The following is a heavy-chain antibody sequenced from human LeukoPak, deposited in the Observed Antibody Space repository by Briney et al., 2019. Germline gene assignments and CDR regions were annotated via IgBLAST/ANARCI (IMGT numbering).Heavy chain of an antibody. CDR2: IRPNSGGT. J-gene: IGHJ4*02. Sequence: ASVMVSCKASGYTFGAYYMYWVRQAPGQGLEWMGWIRPNSGGTNYTQKFQGRVTMTRDTSINTAYMELSRLTSDDTAVYFCARDRIALGEPVDYWGQGTLVTVSS. CDR3: ARDRIALGEPVDY. V-gene: IGHV1-2*02. D-gene: IGHD3-16*01. CDR1: GYTFGAYY.